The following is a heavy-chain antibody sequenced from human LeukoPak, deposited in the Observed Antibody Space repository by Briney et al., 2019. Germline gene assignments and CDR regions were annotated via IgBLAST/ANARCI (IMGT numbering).Heavy chain of an antibody. CDR3: ARVDVVVAANYYYMDV. CDR1: GGTFSSYA. CDR2: IIPIFGTA. V-gene: IGHV1-69*01. D-gene: IGHD2-15*01. J-gene: IGHJ6*03. Sequence: SVKVSCKASGGTFSSYAISWVRQAPGQGLEWMGGIIPIFGTANYAQKFQGRVTITADESTSTAYMELSSLRSEDTAVYYCARVDVVVAANYYYMDVWGKGTTVTVSS.